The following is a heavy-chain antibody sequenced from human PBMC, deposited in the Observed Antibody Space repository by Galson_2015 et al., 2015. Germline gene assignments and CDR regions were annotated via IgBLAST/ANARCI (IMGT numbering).Heavy chain of an antibody. CDR2: FDPEDGET. V-gene: IGHV1-24*01. D-gene: IGHD3-10*01. CDR1: GSTLTELS. Sequence: QSGAEVKKPGESLKVSCKVSGSTLTELSMHWVRQAPGKGLEWMGGFDPEDGETIYAQKFQGRVTMTEDTSTDTAYMELSSLRSGDTAVYYCATGSWFGEFWGAFDIWGQGTMVTVSS. CDR3: ATGSWFGEFWGAFDI. J-gene: IGHJ3*02.